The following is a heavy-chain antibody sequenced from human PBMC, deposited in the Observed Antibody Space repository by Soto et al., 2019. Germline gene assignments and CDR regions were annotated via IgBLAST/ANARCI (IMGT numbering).Heavy chain of an antibody. CDR2: VYRTGST. Sequence: SETLSLTCAVSGGSISTSNWWSWVRQPPGKGLEWIGEVYRTGSTNYNPSLESRLTISVDKSKNQFSLKLTSVTAADTAVYYCAKAPVSYGTSWFDYWGQGTLVTVS. J-gene: IGHJ4*02. V-gene: IGHV4-4*02. D-gene: IGHD5-18*01. CDR1: GGSISTSNW. CDR3: AKAPVSYGTSWFDY.